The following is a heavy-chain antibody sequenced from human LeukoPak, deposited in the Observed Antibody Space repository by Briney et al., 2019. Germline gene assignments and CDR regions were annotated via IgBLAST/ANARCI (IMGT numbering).Heavy chain of an antibody. D-gene: IGHD2-15*01. CDR2: ISSSSSYI. Sequence: GGSLRLSCPPYRFTFTTISMNCDRQAPGKGLEWVSSISSSSSYIYYADSVKGRFTISRDNAKNSLYLQMNSLRADDTAVYYCARSLTAIQSGGRDYWGQGTLVTVSS. J-gene: IGHJ4*02. CDR3: ARSLTAIQSGGRDY. CDR1: RFTFTTIS. V-gene: IGHV3-21*01.